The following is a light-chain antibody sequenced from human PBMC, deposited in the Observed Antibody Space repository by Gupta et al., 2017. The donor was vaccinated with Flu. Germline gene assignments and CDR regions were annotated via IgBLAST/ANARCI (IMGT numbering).Light chain of an antibody. J-gene: IGKJ1*01. CDR2: RVS. CDR3: MQGTHWPT. V-gene: IGKV2-30*02. Sequence: DVVMTQSPLSLPVTLGQPASISCRSSQSLVHSNGNTYLTWFQQRPGQSPRRLICRVSNRDSGVPDRFSGSGSGTDFTLKISRVEAEDVGVYYCMQGTHWPTFGQGTKVEIK. CDR1: QSLVHSNGNTY.